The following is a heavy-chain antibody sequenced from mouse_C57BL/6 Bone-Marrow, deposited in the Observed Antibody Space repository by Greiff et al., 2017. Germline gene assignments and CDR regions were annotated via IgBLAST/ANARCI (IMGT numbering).Heavy chain of an antibody. J-gene: IGHJ4*01. CDR1: GFSLTSYG. CDR2: IWSGGST. Sequence: VQLQQSGPGLVQPSQSLSITCTVSGFSLTSYGVHWVRQSPGKGLEWLGVIWSGGSTDYNAAFISRLGISKDNSKTQVFCKMNSLQPDDTAIYYCATFPYYYTMDYWGQGTSVTVSS. V-gene: IGHV2-2*01. CDR3: ATFPYYYTMDY.